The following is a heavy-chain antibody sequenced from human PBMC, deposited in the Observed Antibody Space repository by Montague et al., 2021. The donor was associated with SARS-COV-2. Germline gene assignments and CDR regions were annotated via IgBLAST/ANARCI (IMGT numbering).Heavy chain of an antibody. V-gene: IGHV4-34*01. D-gene: IGHD6-19*01. Sequence: SETLSLTCAVSGGSFSGFYWSWVRQSPGEGLEWIGETNQSGSINYNPSLKSRVTILVDTSKNQFSLKLTSVTPEDTAVYYCARDVRGLRLVWNYYYYYMDVWGKGTTVTVSS. CDR3: ARDVRGLRLVWNYYYYYMDV. J-gene: IGHJ6*03. CDR1: GGSFSGFY. CDR2: TNQSGSI.